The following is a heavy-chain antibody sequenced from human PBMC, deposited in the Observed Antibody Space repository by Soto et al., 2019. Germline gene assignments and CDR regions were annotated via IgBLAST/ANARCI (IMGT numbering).Heavy chain of an antibody. V-gene: IGHV1-8*01. CDR3: ARGGNYPYYYSGMDV. CDR1: GYTFPSYD. D-gene: IGHD1-7*01. CDR2: MNPNSGNT. J-gene: IGHJ6*02. Sequence: ASVKVSCKASGYTFPSYDINWVRQATGQGLEWMGWMNPNSGNTGYAQKFQGRVTMTRNTSISTAYMELSSLRSEDTAVYYCARGGNYPYYYSGMDVWGQGTTVNVSS.